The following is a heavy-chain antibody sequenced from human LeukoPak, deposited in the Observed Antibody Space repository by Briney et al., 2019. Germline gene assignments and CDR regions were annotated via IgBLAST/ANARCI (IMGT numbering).Heavy chain of an antibody. V-gene: IGHV3-7*01. J-gene: IGHJ6*02. D-gene: IGHD2-21*02. CDR2: IKQDEGEK. CDR3: ARSGHIVVVTAIQYYYGMDV. CDR1: GFTFKNYW. Sequence: GGSLRLSCAASGFTFKNYWMTWVRQAPGKGLEWVANIKQDEGEKYYVDSVKGRFTISRDNAKNSLYLQMSSLRAEDTAVYYCARSGHIVVVTAIQYYYGMDVWGQGTTVTVSS.